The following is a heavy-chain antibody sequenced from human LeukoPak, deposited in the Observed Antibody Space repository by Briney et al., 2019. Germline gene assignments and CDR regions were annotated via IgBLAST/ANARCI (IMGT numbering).Heavy chain of an antibody. CDR1: GYSISRGYY. CDR3: ARAESGGTTSYYSDY. D-gene: IGHD1-7*01. Sequence: SETLSLTCAFSGYSISRGYYWGWIRQPPGKGLEWIGSIYHSGSTYYNPSLKSRVTISVDTSKNQFSLKLSSVTAADTAVYYCARAESGGTTSYYSDYWGQGTLVTVSS. V-gene: IGHV4-38-2*01. J-gene: IGHJ4*02. CDR2: IYHSGST.